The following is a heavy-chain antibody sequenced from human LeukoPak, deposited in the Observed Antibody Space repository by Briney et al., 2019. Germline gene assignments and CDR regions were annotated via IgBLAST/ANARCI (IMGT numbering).Heavy chain of an antibody. Sequence: GESLKISCKGSGYSFTSYWIGWVRQMPGKGLEWMGIIYPGDSDTRYTPSFQGQVTISADKSISTAYLQWSSLKASDTAMYYCARHPPNYGGPSDYWGQGTLATVSS. CDR3: ARHPPNYGGPSDY. D-gene: IGHD3-10*01. J-gene: IGHJ4*02. CDR2: IYPGDSDT. V-gene: IGHV5-51*01. CDR1: GYSFTSYW.